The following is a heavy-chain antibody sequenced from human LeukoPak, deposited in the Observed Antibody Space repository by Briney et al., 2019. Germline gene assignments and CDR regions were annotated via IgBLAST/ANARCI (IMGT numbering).Heavy chain of an antibody. CDR2: INAGNGNT. CDR1: GYTFTSYA. D-gene: IGHD2-2*01. V-gene: IGHV1-3*01. CDR3: ARDLEAYCSSTSCYPPRYYYGMDV. Sequence: ASVKASCKASGYTFTSYAMHWVRQAPGQRLEWMGWINAGNGNTKYSQKFQGRVTITRDTSASTAYMELSSLRSEDTAVYYCARDLEAYCSSTSCYPPRYYYGMDVWGKGTTVTVSS. J-gene: IGHJ6*04.